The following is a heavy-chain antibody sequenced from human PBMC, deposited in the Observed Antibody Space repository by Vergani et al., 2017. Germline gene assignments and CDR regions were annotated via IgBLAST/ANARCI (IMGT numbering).Heavy chain of an antibody. CDR3: ARSSSWYIYFDY. V-gene: IGHV3-9*01. Sequence: EVQLVESGGGLVQPGRSLRISCAASGFSFDDYDMHWVRQAPGKGLEWVSGISWNSGRIVYADSVKGRFTISRDNAKNSLYLQMNSPRAEDTALYYCARSSSWYIYFDYWGQGTLVTVSS. CDR2: ISWNSGRI. CDR1: GFSFDDYD. D-gene: IGHD6-13*01. J-gene: IGHJ4*02.